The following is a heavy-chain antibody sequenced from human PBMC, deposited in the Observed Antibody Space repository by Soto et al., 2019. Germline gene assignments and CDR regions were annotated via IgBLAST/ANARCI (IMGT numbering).Heavy chain of an antibody. V-gene: IGHV1-3*01. Sequence: ASVKVSCKASGYSFTNYGIHWVRQAPGQGLQWMGWINAYNGDTKYSQKFQGRVTFTRDTSASTVYMEMSSLRSEDAAVYFCARDLDDILTGPNFDPWGQGTLVTVSS. CDR2: INAYNGDT. D-gene: IGHD3-9*01. CDR1: GYSFTNYG. J-gene: IGHJ5*02. CDR3: ARDLDDILTGPNFDP.